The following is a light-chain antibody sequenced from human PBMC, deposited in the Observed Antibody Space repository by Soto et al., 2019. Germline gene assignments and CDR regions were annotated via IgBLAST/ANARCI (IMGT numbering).Light chain of an antibody. V-gene: IGLV2-14*01. CDR3: VSYTTSASYV. Sequence: QSVLTQPASVSGSPGQSITISCTGTSSDVGNYIFVSWYRQHPGKAPKLMIYDINNRPSGVSNRFSGSKSGNTASLTISGLKAEDEADYYCVSYTTSASYVFGTGTKLTVL. J-gene: IGLJ1*01. CDR2: DIN. CDR1: SSDVGNYIF.